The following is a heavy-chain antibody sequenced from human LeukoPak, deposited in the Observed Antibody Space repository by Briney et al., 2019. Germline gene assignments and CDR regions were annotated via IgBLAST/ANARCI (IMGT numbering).Heavy chain of an antibody. D-gene: IGHD3-10*01. CDR1: GLTVSSNY. J-gene: IGHJ4*02. CDR3: ASYGSGRYYFDY. CDR2: LYSGGNT. Sequence: PGGPLRLSCAASGLTVSSNYMSWVRQAPGKGLEWVSVLYSGGNTYYADSVKGRFSISRDNSKNTLYLQMNSLRAEDTAVYYCASYGSGRYYFDYWGQGTLVTVSS. V-gene: IGHV3-53*01.